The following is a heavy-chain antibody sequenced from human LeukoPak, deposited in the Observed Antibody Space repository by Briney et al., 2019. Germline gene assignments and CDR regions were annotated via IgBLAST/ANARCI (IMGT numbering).Heavy chain of an antibody. CDR3: ARASSSVPNLLDY. V-gene: IGHV3-74*01. Sequence: GGPLRLSCAASGFTFRSNWMHWVRQGPGKGLVWVSRISTDGTSTGHAESVKGRFTISRDNAKNTVYLQMNSLRAEDTAVYYCARASSSVPNLLDYWGQGTLVSVSS. D-gene: IGHD2-2*01. CDR2: ISTDGTST. J-gene: IGHJ4*02. CDR1: GFTFRSNW.